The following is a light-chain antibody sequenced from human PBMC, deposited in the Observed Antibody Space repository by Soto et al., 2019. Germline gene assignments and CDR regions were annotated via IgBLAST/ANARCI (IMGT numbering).Light chain of an antibody. V-gene: IGKV3-20*01. CDR2: SAS. CDR1: QTISSSY. CDR3: QHYGNSPQT. Sequence: EIVFTQSPSAVSLSPGESATLSCRVSQTISSSYLAWYQQKPGQAPRLLIYSASSRATDIPDRFSASGSGADFTLTISRLEPEDFAVYYCQHYGNSPQTFGQGTKVDIK. J-gene: IGKJ1*01.